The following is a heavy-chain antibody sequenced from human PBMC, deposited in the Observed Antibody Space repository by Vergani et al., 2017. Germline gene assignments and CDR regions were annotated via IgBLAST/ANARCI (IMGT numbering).Heavy chain of an antibody. CDR2: IITIFGTA. CDR1: GGTFSSYA. V-gene: IGHV1-69*01. Sequence: QVQLVQSGAEVKKPGSSVKVSCKASGGTFSSYAISWVRQAPGQGLEWMGGIITIFGTANYAQKFQGRVTITAEDSTSTAYMELSSLRSEDTAVYYCARGVRGTMVRGGPRAWGQGTLVTVSS. CDR3: ARGVRGTMVRGGPRA. J-gene: IGHJ4*02. D-gene: IGHD3-10*01.